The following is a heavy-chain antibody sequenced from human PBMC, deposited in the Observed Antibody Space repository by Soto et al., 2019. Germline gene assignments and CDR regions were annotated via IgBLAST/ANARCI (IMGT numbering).Heavy chain of an antibody. CDR1: GYTFTNYG. J-gene: IGHJ1*01. Sequence: ASVKVSGKASGYTFTNYGINWVRQAPGQGLEWMGWISANNGNTNYAQKLQGRVTMTTDTSTTTAYMDLRSLRSDDTAVYYCARGRDDSSWSRAEYFKRWGQGTLVTVSS. CDR3: ARGRDDSSWSRAEYFKR. V-gene: IGHV1-18*01. D-gene: IGHD6-13*01. CDR2: ISANNGNT.